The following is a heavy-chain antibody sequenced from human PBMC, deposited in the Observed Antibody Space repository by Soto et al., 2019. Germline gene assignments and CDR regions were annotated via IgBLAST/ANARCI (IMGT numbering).Heavy chain of an antibody. CDR1: GFTFSTYA. D-gene: IGHD3-16*01. CDR3: ARDGGSY. V-gene: IGHV3-30-3*01. Sequence: QVQLVESGGGVVQPGRSLTLSCAASGFTFSTYAMHWIRQAPGKGLEWVTVIAYDGVNKYYADSVKGRFTISRDNSKNTLYLQMNSLGPEDTAVYYCARDGGSYWGQGTPVIVSS. CDR2: IAYDGVNK. J-gene: IGHJ4*02.